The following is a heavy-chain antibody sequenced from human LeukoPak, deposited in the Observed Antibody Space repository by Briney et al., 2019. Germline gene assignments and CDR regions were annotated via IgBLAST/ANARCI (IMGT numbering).Heavy chain of an antibody. D-gene: IGHD3-22*01. V-gene: IGHV4-39*07. J-gene: IGHJ3*02. CDR3: ARDGRITMMPGGAFDI. CDR2: IYYSGIT. CDR1: GGSISSSNYY. Sequence: PSETLSLTCTVSGGSISSSNYYWGWIRQPPGKGLEWIGSIYYSGITYYNPSLKSRVTISVDTSNNQFSLKLSSVTAADTAVYYCARDGRITMMPGGAFDIWGQGTMVTVSS.